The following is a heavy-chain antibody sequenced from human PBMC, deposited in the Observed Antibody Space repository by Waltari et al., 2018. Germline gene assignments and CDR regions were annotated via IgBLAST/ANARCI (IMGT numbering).Heavy chain of an antibody. Sequence: QVQLVQSGAEVKKPGASVKVSCKASGYTFTGYYMPWVRQAPGQGLEWMGRINPNSGGTNYAQKVQGRVTMTRDTSISTAYMELSRLRSDDTAVYYCARDAEWELNYFDYWGQGTLVTVSS. D-gene: IGHD1-26*01. V-gene: IGHV1-2*06. CDR3: ARDAEWELNYFDY. J-gene: IGHJ4*02. CDR2: INPNSGGT. CDR1: GYTFTGYY.